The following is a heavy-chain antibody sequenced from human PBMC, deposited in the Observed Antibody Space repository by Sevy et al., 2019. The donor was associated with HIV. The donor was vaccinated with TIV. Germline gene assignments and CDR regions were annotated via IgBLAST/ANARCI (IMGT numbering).Heavy chain of an antibody. D-gene: IGHD2-21*01. V-gene: IGHV3-11*04. Sequence: GGSLRLSCAVSGFTFSDYYMTWIRQAPGKGLEWVSYISSSGSTIYYADSVKGRFTISRDNGKNSLYLQMNSVRAEDTAVYYCAGEGSIRAFDIWGQGTMVTVSS. CDR2: ISSSGSTI. CDR3: AGEGSIRAFDI. J-gene: IGHJ3*02. CDR1: GFTFSDYY.